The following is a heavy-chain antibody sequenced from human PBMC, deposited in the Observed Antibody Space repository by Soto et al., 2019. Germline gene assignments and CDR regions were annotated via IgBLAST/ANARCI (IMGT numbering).Heavy chain of an antibody. CDR1: GVSISSGCYS. Sequence: SGTLSLTCAVSGVSISSGCYSWSWIRQPPGKGLEWIGYIYHSGSTYYNPSLKSRVTISVDRSKNQFSLKLSSVTAADTAVYYCARAPVVVVGKRRIANYFDYWGQGTLVTVSS. D-gene: IGHD3-22*01. CDR2: IYHSGST. V-gene: IGHV4-30-2*01. J-gene: IGHJ4*02. CDR3: ARAPVVVVGKRRIANYFDY.